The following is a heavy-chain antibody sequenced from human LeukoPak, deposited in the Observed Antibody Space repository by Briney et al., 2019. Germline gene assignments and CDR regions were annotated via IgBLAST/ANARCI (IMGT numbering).Heavy chain of an antibody. Sequence: ASVKVSCKASGYTFAAYYMHWVRQAPGQGLEWMGIINPSGGSTSYAQKFQGRVTMTRDMSTSTVYMELSSLRSEDTAVYYCASRYCSGGSCFAVGYAFDIWGQGTMVTVSS. CDR1: GYTFAAYY. D-gene: IGHD2-15*01. CDR3: ASRYCSGGSCFAVGYAFDI. CDR2: INPSGGST. J-gene: IGHJ3*02. V-gene: IGHV1-46*01.